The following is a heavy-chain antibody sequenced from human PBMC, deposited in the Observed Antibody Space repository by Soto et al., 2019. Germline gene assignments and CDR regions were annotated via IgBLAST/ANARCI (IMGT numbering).Heavy chain of an antibody. CDR2: IWHDGINK. V-gene: IGHV3-33*01. Sequence: PEGSLRLSCAASGFTFSNYGMHWVRQAPGKGLEWVAGIWHDGINKYYTESVKGRFTISRDNSKNMLFLQMNSLRVEDTAMYNCARYACYQETIGQQLPHAWGQGIMGTVSS. J-gene: IGHJ5*02. CDR1: GFTFSNYG. CDR3: ARYACYQETIGQQLPHA. D-gene: IGHD6-13*01.